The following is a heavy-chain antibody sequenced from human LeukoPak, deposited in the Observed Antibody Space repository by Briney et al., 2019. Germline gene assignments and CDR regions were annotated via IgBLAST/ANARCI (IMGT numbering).Heavy chain of an antibody. CDR3: ARAGPEYYYGSGSYVD. Sequence: GASVKVSCKASGYTFTGYYMHWVRQAPGQGLGWMGRINPNSGGTNYAQKFQGRVTMTRDTSISTAYMELSRLRSDDTAVYYCARAGPEYYYGSGSYVDWGQGTLVTVSS. CDR2: INPNSGGT. CDR1: GYTFTGYY. D-gene: IGHD3-10*01. J-gene: IGHJ4*02. V-gene: IGHV1-2*06.